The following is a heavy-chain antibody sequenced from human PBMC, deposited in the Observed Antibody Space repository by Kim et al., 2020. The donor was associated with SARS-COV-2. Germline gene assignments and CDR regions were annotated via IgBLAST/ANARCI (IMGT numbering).Heavy chain of an antibody. D-gene: IGHD2-21*01. CDR2: INHSGST. V-gene: IGHV4-34*01. J-gene: IGHJ4*02. Sequence: SETLSLTCAVYGGSFSGYYWSWIRQPPGKGLEWIGEINHSGSTNYNPSLKCRVTISVDTSKNQFSLKLSSVTAADTAVYYCARGASGGGGEWGQGTLVTVSS. CDR3: ARGASGGGGE. CDR1: GGSFSGYY.